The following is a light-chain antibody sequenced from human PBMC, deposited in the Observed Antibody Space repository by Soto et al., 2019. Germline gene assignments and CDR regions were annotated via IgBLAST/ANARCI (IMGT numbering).Light chain of an antibody. CDR2: GAS. CDR3: REYTIWSPK. V-gene: IGKV3-15*01. CDR1: QSVSSS. Sequence: LTKSPEERATLPCSASQSVSSSYLAWYQQKPGQAPRLLIYGASTRATGIPARFSGSGSGTRFTIPANSLQSADFAVYYFREYTIWSPKFGQGTKVDIK. J-gene: IGKJ1*01.